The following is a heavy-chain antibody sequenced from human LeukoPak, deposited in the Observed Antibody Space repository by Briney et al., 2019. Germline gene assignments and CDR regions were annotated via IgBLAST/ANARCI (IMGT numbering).Heavy chain of an antibody. J-gene: IGHJ4*02. CDR1: GYAFASYW. CDR2: IYPADSDF. Sequence: GESLKISYRVFGYAFASYWIGWVRQVPGKGLEWMGIIYPADSDFKYNPSFEGQVTFSAETSINTAYLQWNTLKASDTALYYCARFEVNHEDSSAYFYFDYWGQGTLVTVSS. D-gene: IGHD3-22*01. CDR3: ARFEVNHEDSSAYFYFDY. V-gene: IGHV5-51*01.